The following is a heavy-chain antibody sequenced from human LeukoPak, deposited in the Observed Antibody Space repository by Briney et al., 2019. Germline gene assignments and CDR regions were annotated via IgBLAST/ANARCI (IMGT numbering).Heavy chain of an antibody. J-gene: IGHJ4*02. CDR2: INGDGSEK. Sequence: GGSLRLSCVASGFTFSHYWMSWVRQAPGKGLEWVANINGDGSEKYHVDSVKGRFTISRDNAENSLFLQMNSLRAEDTAVYYCAKDQRPYYYDSSGYSHWGQGTLVTVSS. CDR1: GFTFSHYW. D-gene: IGHD3-22*01. CDR3: AKDQRPYYYDSSGYSH. V-gene: IGHV3-7*01.